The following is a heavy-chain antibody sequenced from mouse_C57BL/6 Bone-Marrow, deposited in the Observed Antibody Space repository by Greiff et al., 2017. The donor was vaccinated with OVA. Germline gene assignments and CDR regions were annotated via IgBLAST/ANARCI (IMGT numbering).Heavy chain of an antibody. V-gene: IGHV1-50*01. CDR3: ARPSIYYGNMYYFDY. J-gene: IGHJ2*01. D-gene: IGHD2-1*01. Sequence: QVQLQQPGAELVKPGASVKLSCKASGYTFTSYWMQWVKQRPGQGLEWIGEIDPSDSYTNYNQKFKGKATLTVDTYSSTSYMQLSSLTSEDSAVYYCARPSIYYGNMYYFDYWGQGTTLTVSS. CDR2: IDPSDSYT. CDR1: GYTFTSYW.